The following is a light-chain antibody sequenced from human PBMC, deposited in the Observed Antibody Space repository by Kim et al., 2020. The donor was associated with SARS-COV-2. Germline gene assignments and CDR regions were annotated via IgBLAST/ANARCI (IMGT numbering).Light chain of an antibody. V-gene: IGLV2-18*02. CDR2: EVS. Sequence: GQSVTISWTGISSDIATYYLVSWHQQPPGTAPNLVIYEVSSRPSGVPDRFSGSKAGTTASLTISGLQAEDEADYYCSSYISSSTLLFGGGTRLTVL. CDR1: SSDIATYYL. J-gene: IGLJ3*02. CDR3: SSYISSSTLL.